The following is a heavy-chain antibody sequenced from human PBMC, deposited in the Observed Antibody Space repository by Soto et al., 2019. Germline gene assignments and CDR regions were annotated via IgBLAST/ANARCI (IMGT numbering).Heavy chain of an antibody. V-gene: IGHV4-4*07. CDR2: IYATGTT. Sequence: SETLSLTCTVSGASISGFYWSWIRKSAGKGLEWIGRIYATGTTDYNPSLKSRVMMSVDTSKKQFSLKLRSVTAADTAVYYCVRNGTKTLRDWFDPWGQGISVTVSS. D-gene: IGHD1-1*01. CDR1: GASISGFY. J-gene: IGHJ5*02. CDR3: VRNGTKTLRDWFDP.